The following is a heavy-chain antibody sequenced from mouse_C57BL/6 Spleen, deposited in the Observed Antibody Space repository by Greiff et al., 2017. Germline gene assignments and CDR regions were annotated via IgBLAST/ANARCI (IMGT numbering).Heavy chain of an antibody. J-gene: IGHJ2*01. CDR2: INPSNGGT. D-gene: IGHD1-1*01. CDR3: ARSTVVERVLFDY. V-gene: IGHV1-53*01. CDR1: GYTFTSYW. Sequence: QVQLQQPGTELVKPGASVKLSCKASGYTFTSYWMHWVKQRPGQGLEWIGNINPSNGGTNYNEKFKSKATLPVDKSSSTAYMQLSSLTSEDSAVYYCARSTVVERVLFDYWGQGTTLTVSS.